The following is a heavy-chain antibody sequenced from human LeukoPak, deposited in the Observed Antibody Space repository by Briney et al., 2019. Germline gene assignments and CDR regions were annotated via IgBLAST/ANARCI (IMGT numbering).Heavy chain of an antibody. CDR2: IYSSGST. D-gene: IGHD2-2*01. CDR3: AKRAVTTAAYLWFDP. Sequence: SETLSLTCTVSGGSISSNYWGWIRQPPGKGLEWLGYIYSSGSTTYNPSLESRLTISIDTSKNHLSLKLSSVTAADTAVYYCAKRAVTTAAYLWFDPWGQGTLVTVSS. J-gene: IGHJ5*02. V-gene: IGHV4-59*08. CDR1: GGSISSNY.